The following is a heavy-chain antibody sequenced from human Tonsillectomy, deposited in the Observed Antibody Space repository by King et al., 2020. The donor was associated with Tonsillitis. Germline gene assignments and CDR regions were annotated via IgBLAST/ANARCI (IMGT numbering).Heavy chain of an antibody. Sequence: QLVQSGAEVKKPGESLRISCKASGYSFSNNWIGWVRQMPGKGLEWMGIIYPGDSDTRYSPSFQGQVTISADRSISTAYLQWSSLKASDTAMYYCAKQAYCGGDCYWYFAFWGQGTVVTVSS. CDR2: IYPGDSDT. CDR3: AKQAYCGGDCYWYFAF. CDR1: GYSFSNNW. J-gene: IGHJ4*02. D-gene: IGHD2-21*02. V-gene: IGHV5-51*01.